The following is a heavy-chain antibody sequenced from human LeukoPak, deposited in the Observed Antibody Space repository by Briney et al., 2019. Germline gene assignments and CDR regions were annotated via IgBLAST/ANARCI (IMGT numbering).Heavy chain of an antibody. V-gene: IGHV3-30-3*01. CDR2: ISYDGSIK. Sequence: GGSLRLSCAASVFTFSSYAMHGVRQAPDEGLEGMAIISYDGSIKLCADSVKSRFTISRDNSKNTLYLQMNSLRAEDTAVYYCARRDFYGSDPLVAFDIWGQGTMVAVSS. D-gene: IGHD3-3*01. CDR1: VFTFSSYA. J-gene: IGHJ3*02. CDR3: ARRDFYGSDPLVAFDI.